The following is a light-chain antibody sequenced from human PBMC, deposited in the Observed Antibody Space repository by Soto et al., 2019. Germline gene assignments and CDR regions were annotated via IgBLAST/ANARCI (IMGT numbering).Light chain of an antibody. V-gene: IGKV1-33*01. CDR1: QDISNY. CDR2: DAS. J-gene: IGKJ4*01. Sequence: DIQMTQSPSSLSASVGDRVTITCQASQDISNYLNWYQQKPGKAPKLLIYDASNLETGVPSRFSGSGSGTDFTFTISSLPPEDIATYYCQQYDNLPPTLGGGTKVDIK. CDR3: QQYDNLPPT.